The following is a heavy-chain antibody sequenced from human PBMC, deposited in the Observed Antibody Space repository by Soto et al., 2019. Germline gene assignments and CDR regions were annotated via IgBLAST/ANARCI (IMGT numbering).Heavy chain of an antibody. V-gene: IGHV1-69*08. CDR3: VRDSPIGSTSSGYDGIDY. Sequence: QVQVVQSGAEVKKPGSSVKVSCKASGGTFSNDIITWVRQAPGQGLEWMGRIIPLLDIANYAQKFQGRVTITADKSTSTAYMELNSLRSEDTAVYYCVRDSPIGSTSSGYDGIDYWGQGTLVTVSS. CDR1: GGTFSNDI. D-gene: IGHD5-12*01. J-gene: IGHJ4*02. CDR2: IIPLLDIA.